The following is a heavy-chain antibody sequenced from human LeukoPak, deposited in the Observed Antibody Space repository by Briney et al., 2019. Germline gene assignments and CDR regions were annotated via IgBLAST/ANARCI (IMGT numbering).Heavy chain of an antibody. Sequence: ASVKVSCKASGYTFTSYGISWVRQAPGQGLEWMGWINPNSGGTNYAQKFQGRVTMTRDTSISTAYMELSRLRSDDTAVYYCARDGYDFWSGYYSNWFDPWGQGTLVTVSS. CDR2: INPNSGGT. CDR1: GYTFTSYG. CDR3: ARDGYDFWSGYYSNWFDP. V-gene: IGHV1-2*02. D-gene: IGHD3-3*01. J-gene: IGHJ5*02.